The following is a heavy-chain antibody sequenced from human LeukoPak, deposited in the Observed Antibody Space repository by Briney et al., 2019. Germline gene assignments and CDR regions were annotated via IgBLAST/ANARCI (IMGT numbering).Heavy chain of an antibody. CDR2: IYPGDSDT. CDR3: ARRPDYGDRA. CDR1: GYSFTSYW. V-gene: IGHV5-51*01. J-gene: IGHJ5*02. D-gene: IGHD4-17*01. Sequence: PGGSLRLSCKGSGYSFTSYWIGWVRQMPGKGLEWMGIIYPGDSDTRYSPSFQGQVTISADKSISTAYLQWSSLKASDTAMSYCARRPDYGDRAWGQGTLVTVSS.